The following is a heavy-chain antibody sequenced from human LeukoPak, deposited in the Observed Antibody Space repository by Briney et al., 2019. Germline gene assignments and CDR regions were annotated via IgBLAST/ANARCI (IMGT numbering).Heavy chain of an antibody. J-gene: IGHJ4*02. D-gene: IGHD1-26*01. V-gene: IGHV3-9*01. Sequence: GGSLRLSCAASGFTFDDYAMHWVRQAPGKGLEWVSGISWNSGSIGYADSVKGRFTISRDNAKNSLYLQMNSLRAEDTALYYCAKDSAHSGSYCLDYWGQGTLVTVSS. CDR1: GFTFDDYA. CDR2: ISWNSGSI. CDR3: AKDSAHSGSYCLDY.